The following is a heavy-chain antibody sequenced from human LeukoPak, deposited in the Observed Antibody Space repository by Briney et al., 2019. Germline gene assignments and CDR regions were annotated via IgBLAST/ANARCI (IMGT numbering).Heavy chain of an antibody. J-gene: IGHJ6*02. CDR1: GGSFSGYY. CDR2: FNHSGST. CDR3: ARDMVRGRLYYYGMDV. Sequence: SETLSLTCAVYGGSFSGYYWSWIRQPPGKGLEWIGEFNHSGSTNYNPSPKSRVTISVDTSKNQFSLKLSSVTAADTAVYYCARDMVRGRLYYYGMDVWGQGTTVTVSS. V-gene: IGHV4-34*01. D-gene: IGHD3-10*01.